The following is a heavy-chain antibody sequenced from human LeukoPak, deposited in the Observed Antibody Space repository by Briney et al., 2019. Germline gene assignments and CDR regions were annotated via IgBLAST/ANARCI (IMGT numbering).Heavy chain of an antibody. CDR2: MNPNSGNT. Sequence: GSSVKVSCKFSGYTFTSYDINWVRQATGQGLGWMGWMNPNSGNTGYTQKFQGRVTMTSDTSITTPYMDLSSLTSEDTAVYYCARGRVGATSHSNWFFDLWGRGTPVTVSS. CDR3: ARGRVGATSHSNWFFDL. V-gene: IGHV1-8*01. CDR1: GYTFTSYD. D-gene: IGHD1-26*01. J-gene: IGHJ2*01.